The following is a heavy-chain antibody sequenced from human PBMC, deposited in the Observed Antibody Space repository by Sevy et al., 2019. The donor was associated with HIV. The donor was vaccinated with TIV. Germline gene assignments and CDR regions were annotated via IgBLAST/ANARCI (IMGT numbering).Heavy chain of an antibody. CDR1: GYSFTSYW. CDR2: IYPGDSDT. Sequence: GESLKISCKGSGYSFTSYWIGWVRQMPGKGLEWMGIIYPGDSDTRYSPSFQGQVTISADKSIRTAYLQWSSLKASDTSMYYCARLHGSGSYYNSNFDYWGQGTLVTVSS. V-gene: IGHV5-51*01. J-gene: IGHJ4*02. CDR3: ARLHGSGSYYNSNFDY. D-gene: IGHD3-10*01.